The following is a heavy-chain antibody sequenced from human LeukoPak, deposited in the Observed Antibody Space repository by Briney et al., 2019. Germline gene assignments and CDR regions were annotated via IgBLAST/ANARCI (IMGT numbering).Heavy chain of an antibody. J-gene: IGHJ4*02. D-gene: IGHD3-22*01. CDR3: AKDRLGEWRGYFDSSGSTNYFEN. Sequence: GGSLRLSCAASGFTFSTYGMHWVRQAPGKGLEWVAFIRHDGSDNFYGDSVKGRFPISRDNPKNTMYLQMNSLRPEDTAVYYCAKDRLGEWRGYFDSSGSTNYFENWGQGTRVTVSS. CDR1: GFTFSTYG. CDR2: IRHDGSDN. V-gene: IGHV3-30*02.